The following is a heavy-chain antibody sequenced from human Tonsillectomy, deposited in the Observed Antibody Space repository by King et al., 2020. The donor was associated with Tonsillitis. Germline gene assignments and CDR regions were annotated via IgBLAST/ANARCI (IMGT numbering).Heavy chain of an antibody. CDR1: GGSVSSGTYY. D-gene: IGHD3-10*01. CDR2: IHDSGST. V-gene: IGHV4-61*01. J-gene: IGHJ2*01. Sequence: QVQLQESGPGLVKPSETLSLTCTVSGGSVSSGTYYWSWIRQPPGKGLEWIGCIHDSGSTNYNPSLKSRVTISTDTSKNQFSLKLSSVKAADTAVYFCARDRTVGFGSGTSSDWYFDLWGRGTLVTVSS. CDR3: ARDRTVGFGSGTSSDWYFDL.